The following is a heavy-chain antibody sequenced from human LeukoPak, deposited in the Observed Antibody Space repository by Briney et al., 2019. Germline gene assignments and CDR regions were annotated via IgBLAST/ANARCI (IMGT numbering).Heavy chain of an antibody. D-gene: IGHD2-21*01. J-gene: IGHJ3*02. Sequence: SETLSLTCTVSGGSISSSSYYWGWIRQPPGKGLEWIGSIYYSGSTYYNPSLKSRVTISVDTSKNQFSLKLSSVTAADTAVYYCARHEEAYCGGDCYYDAFDIWGQGTVVTVSS. CDR1: GGSISSSSYY. CDR2: IYYSGST. V-gene: IGHV4-39*01. CDR3: ARHEEAYCGGDCYYDAFDI.